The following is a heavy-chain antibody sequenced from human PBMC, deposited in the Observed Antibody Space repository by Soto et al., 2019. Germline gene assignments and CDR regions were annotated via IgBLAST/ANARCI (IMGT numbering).Heavy chain of an antibody. D-gene: IGHD1-1*01. J-gene: IGHJ4*02. V-gene: IGHV3-21*01. CDR1: GFTFSSYS. CDR3: AGQVEFIRIFDY. CDR2: ISSSSSYI. Sequence: GGSLRLSCAASGFTFSSYSMNWVRQAPGKGLEWVSSISSSSSYIYYADSVKGRFTISRDNAKNSLYLQMNSLRAEDTAVYYCAGQVEFIRIFDYWGQGTLVTVSS.